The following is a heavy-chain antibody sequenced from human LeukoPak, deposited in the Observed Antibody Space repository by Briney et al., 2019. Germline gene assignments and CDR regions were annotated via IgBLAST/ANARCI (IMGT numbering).Heavy chain of an antibody. Sequence: QPGRSLRLSCPASGFTFGSYGMHWVRQAPGKGLEWVAVIWYDGSNKYYADSVKGRFTISRDNSKNTLDLQMNSLRAADTAVYYCARDGLRGNNWFDPWGQGTLVTVSS. CDR2: IWYDGSNK. CDR3: ARDGLRGNNWFDP. D-gene: IGHD5-24*01. V-gene: IGHV3-33*01. CDR1: GFTFGSYG. J-gene: IGHJ5*02.